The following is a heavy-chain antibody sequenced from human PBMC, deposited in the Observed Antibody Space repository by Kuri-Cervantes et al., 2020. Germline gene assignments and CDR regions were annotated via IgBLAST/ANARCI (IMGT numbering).Heavy chain of an antibody. V-gene: IGHV3-30*03. J-gene: IGHJ4*02. Sequence: GGSLRLSCAASGFTFSSYSMHWVRQAPGKGLEWVAVISYDGSNKYYADSVKGRFTIPRDNSKNTLYLQMNSLRAEDTAVYYCARGMYCSSTSCSFDYWGQGTLVTVSS. CDR3: ARGMYCSSTSCSFDY. CDR2: ISYDGSNK. D-gene: IGHD2-2*01. CDR1: GFTFSSYS.